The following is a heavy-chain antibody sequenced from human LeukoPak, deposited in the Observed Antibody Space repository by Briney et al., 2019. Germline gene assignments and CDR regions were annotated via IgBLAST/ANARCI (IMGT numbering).Heavy chain of an antibody. CDR1: GGPFSGYQ. D-gene: IGHD2-21*01. CDR3: ARGPGSVVVVNFDR. V-gene: IGHV4-34*01. Sequence: SETLSLTCAVYGGPFSGYQWSWIRQPPGKGLEWIGEINHSGSTIYNPSLKSRVTISVDTSKNQFSQKLSSTTAADTAVYYCARGPGSVVVVNFDRWGQGTLVIVSS. J-gene: IGHJ4*02. CDR2: INHSGST.